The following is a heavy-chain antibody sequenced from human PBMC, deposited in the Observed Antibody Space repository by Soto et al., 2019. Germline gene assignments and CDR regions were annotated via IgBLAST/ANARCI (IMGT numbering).Heavy chain of an antibody. CDR2: IWYDGSNK. CDR1: GFTFSSYG. V-gene: IGHV3-33*01. J-gene: IGHJ6*03. Sequence: GASLRLSCAASGFTFSSYGMHWVRQAPGKGLEWVAVIWYDGSNKYYADSVKGRFTISRDNSKNTLYLQMNSLRAEDTAVYYCARDSNLYGDVLFYYYYYMDVWGKGTTVTVSS. CDR3: ARDSNLYGDVLFYYYYYMDV. D-gene: IGHD4-17*01.